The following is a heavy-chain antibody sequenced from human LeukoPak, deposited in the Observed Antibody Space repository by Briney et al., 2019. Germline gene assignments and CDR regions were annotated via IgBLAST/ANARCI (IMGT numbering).Heavy chain of an antibody. D-gene: IGHD3-3*01. V-gene: IGHV4-34*01. CDR3: ARRWYDFWSGYYTGGTSFDY. J-gene: IGHJ4*02. Sequence: MPSETLSLTCAVYGGSFSGYYWSWIRQPPGNGLEWIGEINHSGSTNYNPSLKSRVTISVDTSKNQFSLKLSSVTAADTAVYYCARRWYDFWSGYYTGGTSFDYWGQGTLVTVSS. CDR1: GGSFSGYY. CDR2: INHSGST.